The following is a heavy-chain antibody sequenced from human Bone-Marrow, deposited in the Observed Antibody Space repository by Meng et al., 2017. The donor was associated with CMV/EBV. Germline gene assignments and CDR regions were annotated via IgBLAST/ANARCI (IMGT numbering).Heavy chain of an antibody. CDR1: TFNSYD. J-gene: IGHJ5*02. D-gene: IGHD2-2*01. CDR3: ARGRPHCSSTSCYYNWFDP. CDR2: MNPNSGNT. Sequence: TFNSYDINWGRQATGQGLEWMGWMNPNSGNTGYAQKFQGRVTITRNTSISTAYMELSSLRSEDTAVYYCARGRPHCSSTSCYYNWFDPWGQGTLVTVSS. V-gene: IGHV1-8*03.